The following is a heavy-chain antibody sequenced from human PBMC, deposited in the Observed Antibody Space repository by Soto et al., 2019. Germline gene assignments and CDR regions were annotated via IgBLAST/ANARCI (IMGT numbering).Heavy chain of an antibody. CDR1: GGSISSSSYY. CDR3: ARAGSYRVIFDY. J-gene: IGHJ4*02. V-gene: IGHV4-39*01. Sequence: SETLSLTCTVSGGSISSSSYYWGWIRQPPGKGLEWIGSIYYSGSTYYNPSLKSRVTISVDTSKNQFSLKLSSVTAADTAVYYCARAGSYRVIFDYWGQGTLVTVSS. D-gene: IGHD1-26*01. CDR2: IYYSGST.